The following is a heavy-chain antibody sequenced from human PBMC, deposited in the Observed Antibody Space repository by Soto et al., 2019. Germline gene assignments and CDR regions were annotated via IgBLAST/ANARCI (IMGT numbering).Heavy chain of an antibody. D-gene: IGHD2-21*02. CDR2: IYSGGDT. Sequence: EVQLVESGGGLVQPGGSLRLSCAVSGFTVSNNHMSWVRQAPEKGLEWISVIYSGGDTYYADSVKVRFIISRDNSKNTLYLQMNSLRVDDTAVYYCARGGGAYCGNDCIRAVDIWGQGTMVTVSS. V-gene: IGHV3-66*01. CDR3: ARGGGAYCGNDCIRAVDI. CDR1: GFTVSNNH. J-gene: IGHJ3*02.